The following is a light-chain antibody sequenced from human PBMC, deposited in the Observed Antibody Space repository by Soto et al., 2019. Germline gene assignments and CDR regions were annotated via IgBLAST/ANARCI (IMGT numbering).Light chain of an antibody. J-gene: IGKJ4*01. Sequence: EIVLTQSPGTLSLSPGERDPLSCRARQSVSSSYLAWYQQKPGQAPRLLIYGASSRATGIPDRFSGSGSGTDFTLTISRLEPEDFAVYYCQQYGSSLGVTFGGGTKVDI. CDR2: GAS. CDR1: QSVSSSY. V-gene: IGKV3-20*01. CDR3: QQYGSSLGVT.